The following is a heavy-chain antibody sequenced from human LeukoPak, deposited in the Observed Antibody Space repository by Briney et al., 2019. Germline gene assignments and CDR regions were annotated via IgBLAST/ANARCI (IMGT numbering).Heavy chain of an antibody. D-gene: IGHD6-13*01. CDR3: ARVRNGAAAGRHYYYMDV. CDR1: GFTFSSYS. CDR2: ISSSSSYI. V-gene: IGHV3-21*01. J-gene: IGHJ6*03. Sequence: GGSLRLSCAASGFTFSSYSMSWVRQAPGKGLEWVSSISSSSSYIYYADSVKGRFTISRDNAKNSLYLQMNSLRAEDTAVYYCARVRNGAAAGRHYYYMDVRGKGTTVTVSS.